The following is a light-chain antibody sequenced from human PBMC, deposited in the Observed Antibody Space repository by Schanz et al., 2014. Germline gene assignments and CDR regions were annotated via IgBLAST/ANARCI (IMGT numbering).Light chain of an antibody. CDR1: SSDVGGYNY. J-gene: IGLJ2*01. Sequence: QSALTQPASVSGSPGQSITISCTGTSSDVGGYNYVSWYQQHPGKAPKLMIYDVSNRPSGVSNRFSGSKSGITASLTISGLQAEDEADYYCQSYDSSLSGSVFGGGTKLTVL. CDR3: QSYDSSLSGSV. CDR2: DVS. V-gene: IGLV2-14*01.